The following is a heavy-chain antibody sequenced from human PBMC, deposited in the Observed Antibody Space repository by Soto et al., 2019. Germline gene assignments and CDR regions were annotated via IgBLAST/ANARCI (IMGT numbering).Heavy chain of an antibody. J-gene: IGHJ6*02. Sequence: SVKVSCKASGGTFSSYAISWVRQAPGQGLEWMGGIIPIFGTANYAQKFQGRVTITADESTSTAYMELSSLRSEDTAVYYCARQDGGGLYYYYCMDVWGQGTTVTVSS. CDR1: GGTFSSYA. CDR3: ARQDGGGLYYYYCMDV. V-gene: IGHV1-69*13. CDR2: IIPIFGTA. D-gene: IGHD3-16*01.